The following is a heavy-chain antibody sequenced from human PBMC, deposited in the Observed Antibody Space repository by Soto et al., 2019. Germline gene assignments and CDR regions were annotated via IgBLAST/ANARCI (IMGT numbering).Heavy chain of an antibody. D-gene: IGHD3-3*01. CDR2: IYYSGST. CDR1: GGSISSSSYY. Sequence: SETLSLTCTVSGGSISSSSYYWGWIRQPPGKGLEWIGSIYYSGSTYYNPSLKSRVTISVDTSKNQFSLKLSSVTAADTAVYYCARLRTELRFLEWLPPAYWGQGTLVTVSS. CDR3: ARLRTELRFLEWLPPAY. J-gene: IGHJ4*02. V-gene: IGHV4-39*01.